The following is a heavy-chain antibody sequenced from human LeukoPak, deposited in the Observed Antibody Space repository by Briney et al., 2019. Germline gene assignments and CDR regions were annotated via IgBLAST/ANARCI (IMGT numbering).Heavy chain of an antibody. Sequence: GGSLRLSCSASGFTFGNYGMHWVRQAPGKGLEWVAVTSYDGGNKYYADSVKGRLTISRDNSKNTLYLQMNSLSDEDTALYYCAKDRGSYYYDIDVWGQGTTVTVS. J-gene: IGHJ6*02. V-gene: IGHV3-30*18. CDR2: TSYDGGNK. CDR3: AKDRGSYYYDIDV. CDR1: GFTFGNYG.